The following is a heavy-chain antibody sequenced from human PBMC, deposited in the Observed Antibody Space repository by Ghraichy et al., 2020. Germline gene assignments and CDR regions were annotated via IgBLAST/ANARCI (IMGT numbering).Heavy chain of an antibody. J-gene: IGHJ4*02. CDR3: ATLRGWVIIEPHMDY. D-gene: IGHD3-10*01. V-gene: IGHV4-39*01. CDR2: IYYSGST. Sequence: SETLSLTCTVSGGSISSSSYYWGWIRQPPGTGLEWIGSIYYSGSTYYNPSLQSRVTISVDTSKNQFSLKLSSVTAADTAVYYCATLRGWVIIEPHMDYWGQGTLVTVSS. CDR1: GGSISSSSYY.